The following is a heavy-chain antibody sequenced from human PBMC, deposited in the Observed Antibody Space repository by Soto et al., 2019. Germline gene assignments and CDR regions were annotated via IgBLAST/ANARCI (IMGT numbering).Heavy chain of an antibody. CDR2: IWYDGSNK. CDR3: ARGGLGQWLVSAFDY. D-gene: IGHD6-19*01. Sequence: QVQLVESGGGVVQPGRSLRLSCAASGFTFSSYGMHWVRQAPGKGLEWVAVIWYDGSNKYYADSVKGRFTISRDNSKNTLYLQMNSLRAEDTAVYYCARGGLGQWLVSAFDYWGQGTLVTVSS. J-gene: IGHJ4*02. CDR1: GFTFSSYG. V-gene: IGHV3-33*01.